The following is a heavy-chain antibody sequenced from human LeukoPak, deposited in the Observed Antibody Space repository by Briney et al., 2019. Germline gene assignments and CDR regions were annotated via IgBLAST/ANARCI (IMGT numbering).Heavy chain of an antibody. CDR1: GDSLSSGLYY. D-gene: IGHD2-21*02. CDR2: VDYSGST. Sequence: SETLSLTCTVSGDSLSSGLYYWVWLRQPPGQGLTGIVSVDYSGSTLVSASFENRVAMPVDRSKNQFSLKLNSVTAADAATYYWARRCQVTTCAEFEYWGQGILGTVAS. V-gene: IGHV4-39*01. J-gene: IGHJ4*02. CDR3: ARRCQVTTCAEFEY.